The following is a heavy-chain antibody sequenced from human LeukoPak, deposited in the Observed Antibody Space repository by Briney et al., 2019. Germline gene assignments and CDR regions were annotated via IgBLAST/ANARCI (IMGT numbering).Heavy chain of an antibody. Sequence: PSETLSLTCTVSGGSISSYYWSWIRQPPGGGLEWIEYIYYSGSTNYNPSLKRRVTISLDTSKSQFSLKLRSVTAADTAVYYCARSGLDSRYYFGMDVWGQGTTVTVSS. CDR1: GGSISSYY. J-gene: IGHJ6*02. D-gene: IGHD5-12*01. V-gene: IGHV4-59*01. CDR2: IYYSGST. CDR3: ARSGLDSRYYFGMDV.